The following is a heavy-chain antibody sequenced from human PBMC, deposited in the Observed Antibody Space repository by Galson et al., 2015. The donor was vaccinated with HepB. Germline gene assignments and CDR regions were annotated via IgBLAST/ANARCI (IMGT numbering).Heavy chain of an antibody. CDR1: GGSISSYY. CDR3: ARAIRPPEVTMVRGVIYWFDP. Sequence: LSLTCTVSGGSISSYYWSWIRQPPGKGLEWIGYIYYSGSTNYNPSLKSRVTIPVDTSKNQFSLKLSSVTAADTAVYYCARAIRPPEVTMVRGVIYWFDPWGQGTLVTVSS. D-gene: IGHD3-10*01. CDR2: IYYSGST. J-gene: IGHJ5*02. V-gene: IGHV4-59*01.